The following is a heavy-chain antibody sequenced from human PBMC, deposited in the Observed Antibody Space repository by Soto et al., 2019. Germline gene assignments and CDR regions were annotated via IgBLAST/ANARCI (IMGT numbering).Heavy chain of an antibody. CDR3: ARVSMSTVSWGFDP. CDR1: GDSITRNH. J-gene: IGHJ5*02. Sequence: SETLSLTCAVSGDSITRNHWNWIRQPPGRGLEWIGYIYNSRTTKYNPSLKSRVIVSVDTSKNQLSLKLSSVTAADTAVYYCARVSMSTVSWGFDPWGQGTLFTASS. V-gene: IGHV4-59*01. CDR2: IYNSRTT. D-gene: IGHD2-8*02.